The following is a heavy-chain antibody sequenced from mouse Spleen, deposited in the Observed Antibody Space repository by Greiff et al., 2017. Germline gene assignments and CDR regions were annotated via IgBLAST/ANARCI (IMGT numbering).Heavy chain of an antibody. J-gene: IGHJ3*01. D-gene: IGHD4-1*02. CDR2: INPSTGGT. Sequence: VQLQQSGPELVKPGASVKISCKASGYSFTGYYMNWVKQSPEKSLEWIGEINPSTGGTTYNQKFKAKATLTVDKSSSTAYMQLKSLTSEDSAVYYCARQASTGRFAYWGQGTLVTVSA. V-gene: IGHV1-42*01. CDR1: GYSFTGYY. CDR3: ARQASTGRFAY.